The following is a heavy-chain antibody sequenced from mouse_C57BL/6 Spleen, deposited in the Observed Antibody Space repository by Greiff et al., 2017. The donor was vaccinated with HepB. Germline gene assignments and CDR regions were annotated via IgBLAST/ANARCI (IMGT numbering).Heavy chain of an antibody. V-gene: IGHV1-77*01. J-gene: IGHJ4*01. Sequence: VQLQESGAELVKPGASVKISCKASGYTFTDYYINWVKQRPGQGLEWIGKIGPGSGSTYYNEKFKGKATLTADKSSSTAYMQLSSLTSEDYAVYFWARSLPSTEYYAMDNSGQGTSVTVSS. CDR2: IGPGSGST. CDR1: GYTFTDYY. D-gene: IGHD4-1*02. CDR3: ARSLPSTEYYAMDN.